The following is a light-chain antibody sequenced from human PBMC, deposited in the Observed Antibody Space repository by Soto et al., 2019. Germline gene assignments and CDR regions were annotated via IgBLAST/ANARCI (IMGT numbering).Light chain of an antibody. CDR2: RNN. J-gene: IGLJ1*01. Sequence: QSALTQPPSASGTPWQRVTISCSGSSSNIGSNYVYWYQQLPGTAPKLLMYRNNKRPSGVPDRFSGSKSGTSASLAISGLRSEDEADYYCAAWDDRVSGSYVFGTGTKVTVL. CDR1: SSNIGSNY. V-gene: IGLV1-47*01. CDR3: AAWDDRVSGSYV.